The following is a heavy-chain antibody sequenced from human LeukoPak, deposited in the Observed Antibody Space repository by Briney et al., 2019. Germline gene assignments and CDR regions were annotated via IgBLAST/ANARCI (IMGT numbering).Heavy chain of an antibody. Sequence: ASVKVSCKASGYTFTSYGISWVRQAPGQGLEWMGWISAYNGNTNYAQKLQGRVTMTTDTSTSTAYMELRSLRSDDTAVYYCARARMVRGVKVSFFDYWGQGTLVTVSS. J-gene: IGHJ4*02. V-gene: IGHV1-18*01. D-gene: IGHD3-10*01. CDR2: ISAYNGNT. CDR3: ARARMVRGVKVSFFDY. CDR1: GYTFTSYG.